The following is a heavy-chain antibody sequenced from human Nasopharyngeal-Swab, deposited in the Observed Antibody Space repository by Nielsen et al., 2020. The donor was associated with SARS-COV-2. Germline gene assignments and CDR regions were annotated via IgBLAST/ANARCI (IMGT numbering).Heavy chain of an antibody. J-gene: IGHJ4*02. CDR1: EFTMSRNG. V-gene: IGHV3-48*02. CDR2: LSSSSSTS. CDR3: ARDVAIVGATLEN. D-gene: IGHD1-26*01. Sequence: GGSLRLSCAASEFTMSRNGMHWVRQAPGKGLEWFAYLSSSSSTSYYADSVKGRFTISRDNPKNSLYLQMNSLRDEDTALYYCARDVAIVGATLENWGQGTLVTVSS.